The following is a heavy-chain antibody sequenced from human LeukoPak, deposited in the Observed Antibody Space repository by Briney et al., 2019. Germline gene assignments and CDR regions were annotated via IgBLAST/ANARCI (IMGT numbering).Heavy chain of an antibody. Sequence: GRSLRLSCAASGFSFSSYAMHWVRQAPGKGLEWVAVISFDGGNKYYVDSVKGRFTISRDNSKNTLYLQMNSLRDEDTAVYYCARDPYGDLVDYWGQGTLVTVSS. V-gene: IGHV3-30-3*01. J-gene: IGHJ4*02. CDR3: ARDPYGDLVDY. CDR1: GFSFSSYA. CDR2: ISFDGGNK. D-gene: IGHD4-17*01.